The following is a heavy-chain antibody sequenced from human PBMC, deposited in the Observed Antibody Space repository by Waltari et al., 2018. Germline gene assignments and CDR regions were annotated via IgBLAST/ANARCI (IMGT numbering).Heavy chain of an antibody. Sequence: QVQLQESGPGLVKPSETLSLTCTVPGGSISSYYWSWIRQPPGKGLEWIGYIYYSGSTNYNPSLKSRVTISVDTSKNQFSLKLSSVTAADTAVYYCAREQYYYYMDVWGKGTTVTVSS. V-gene: IGHV4-59*01. CDR2: IYYSGST. CDR1: GGSISSYY. J-gene: IGHJ6*03. CDR3: AREQYYYYMDV.